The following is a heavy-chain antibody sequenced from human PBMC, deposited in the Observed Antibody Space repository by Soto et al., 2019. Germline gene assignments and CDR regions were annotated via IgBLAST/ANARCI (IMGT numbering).Heavy chain of an antibody. V-gene: IGHV3-66*01. CDR3: ARFVDNYYFDN. Sequence: EVQLVESGGGLVQPGGSLRLSCAASGLTVSSNYMSWVRQAPGKGLEWVSVIYSGDGTNYADSVKGRFTISRDNSKNTLSLQMNSLRAEDTAVYYCARFVDNYYFDNWGQGTLVTVSS. D-gene: IGHD5-12*01. CDR1: GLTVSSNY. CDR2: IYSGDGT. J-gene: IGHJ4*02.